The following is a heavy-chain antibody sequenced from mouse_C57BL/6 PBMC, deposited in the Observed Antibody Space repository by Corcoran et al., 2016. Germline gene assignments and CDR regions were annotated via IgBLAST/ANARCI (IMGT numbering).Heavy chain of an antibody. J-gene: IGHJ1*03. Sequence: QVQLQQSGAELARPGASVKLSCKASGYTFTSYGISWVKQRTGQGLEWIGEIYPRSGNTYYNEKFKGKATLTADKSSSTAYMELRSLTSEDSAVDVWAGYESGYFDVWGTGTTVTVSS. V-gene: IGHV1-81*01. CDR2: IYPRSGNT. CDR3: AGYESGYFDV. CDR1: GYTFTSYG. D-gene: IGHD3-1*01.